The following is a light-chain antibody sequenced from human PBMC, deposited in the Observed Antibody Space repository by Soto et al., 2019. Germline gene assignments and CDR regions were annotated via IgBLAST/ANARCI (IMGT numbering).Light chain of an antibody. J-gene: IGKJ5*01. CDR1: QSISTNY. CDR3: QQYGRT. V-gene: IGKV3-20*01. CDR2: AAS. Sequence: EVVLTQSPGTLSLSPGESATLSCRASQSISTNYLAWYQLKPGQAPRLLIYAASNRLTGIPDRFSGCGSGTDLTLTISRLEPEDFALYYCQQYGRTFGQGTRLEIK.